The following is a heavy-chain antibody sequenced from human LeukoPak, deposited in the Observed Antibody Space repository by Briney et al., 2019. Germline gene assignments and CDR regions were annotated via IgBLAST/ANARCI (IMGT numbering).Heavy chain of an antibody. D-gene: IGHD3-3*01. CDR2: INHSGST. Sequence: SETLSLTCTVSGGSISSYYWSWIRQPPGKGLEWIGEINHSGSTNYNPSLKSRVTISVDTSKNQFSLKLSSVTAADTAVYYCARRDFAILGVVTSFDAWGRGTLVTVSS. J-gene: IGHJ4*02. CDR3: ARRDFAILGVVTSFDA. V-gene: IGHV4-34*01. CDR1: GGSISSYY.